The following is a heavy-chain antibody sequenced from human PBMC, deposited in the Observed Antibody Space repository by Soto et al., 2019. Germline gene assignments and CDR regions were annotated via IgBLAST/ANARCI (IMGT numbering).Heavy chain of an antibody. V-gene: IGHV1-18*04. CDR1: GYTFTSYG. Sequence: GASVKVSCKASGYTFTSYGISWVRQAPGQGLEWMGWISAYNGNTNYARRLQGRVTMTTDTSTSTAYMELRSLRSDDTAVYYCARDNVFWEYYDSSGSPWDYWGQGTLVTVSS. J-gene: IGHJ4*02. D-gene: IGHD3-22*01. CDR2: ISAYNGNT. CDR3: ARDNVFWEYYDSSGSPWDY.